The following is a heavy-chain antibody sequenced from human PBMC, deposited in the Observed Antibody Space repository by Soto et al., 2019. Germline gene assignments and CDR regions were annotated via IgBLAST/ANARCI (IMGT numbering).Heavy chain of an antibody. J-gene: IGHJ5*02. D-gene: IGHD6-13*01. CDR2: ISGSGGST. CDR3: AKVISSSWYTRYNWFDP. V-gene: IGHV3-23*01. CDR1: GFTFSSYA. Sequence: QPGGSLRLSCAASGFTFSSYAMSWVRQAPGKGLEWVSAISGSGGSTYYADSVKGRFTISRDNSKNTLYLQMNSLRAEDTAVYYCAKVISSSWYTRYNWFDPWGQGTLVTVSS.